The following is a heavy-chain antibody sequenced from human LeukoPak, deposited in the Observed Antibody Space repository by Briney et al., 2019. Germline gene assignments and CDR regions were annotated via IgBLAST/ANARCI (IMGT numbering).Heavy chain of an antibody. J-gene: IGHJ5*02. CDR2: INLSGGTT. Sequence: ASVKVSCKASGYTFTSYYMHWVRQAPGQELEWMGIINLSGGTTYYAQKFQGRVTMTNDMSTSTVYMEVSSLRSEDTAVYYCARATVTTFNWFDPWGEGAVVTVSS. D-gene: IGHD4-17*01. CDR3: ARATVTTFNWFDP. V-gene: IGHV1-46*01. CDR1: GYTFTSYY.